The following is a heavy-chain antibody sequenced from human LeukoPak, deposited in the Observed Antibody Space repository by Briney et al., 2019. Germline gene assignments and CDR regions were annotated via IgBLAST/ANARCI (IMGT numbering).Heavy chain of an antibody. CDR2: IFYRGNT. CDR3: ARDPRGYGANAFDY. V-gene: IGHV4-39*07. D-gene: IGHD4-23*01. J-gene: IGHJ4*02. Sequence: SETLSLTCTVSGDSISSSTYYWGWIRQPPGKGLEWIGSIFYRGNTYYNPSLKSRVTISVDKSKNQFSLKLSSVTAADTAVYYCARDPRGYGANAFDYWGQGTLVTVSS. CDR1: GDSISSSTYY.